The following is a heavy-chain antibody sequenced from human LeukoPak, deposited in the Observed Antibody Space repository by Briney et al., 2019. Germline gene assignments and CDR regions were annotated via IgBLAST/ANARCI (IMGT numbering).Heavy chain of an antibody. D-gene: IGHD3-22*01. CDR2: INHNGNVN. CDR3: ARGGRGSAAVVAPRSFDI. Sequence: GGSLRLSCAASGFTFSSYWMNWARQAPGKGLEWVASINHNGNVNYYVDSVKGRFTISRDNAKNSLYLQMSNLRAEDSALYYCARGGRGSAAVVAPRSFDIWGQGTMVTVSS. J-gene: IGHJ3*02. V-gene: IGHV3-7*03. CDR1: GFTFSSYW.